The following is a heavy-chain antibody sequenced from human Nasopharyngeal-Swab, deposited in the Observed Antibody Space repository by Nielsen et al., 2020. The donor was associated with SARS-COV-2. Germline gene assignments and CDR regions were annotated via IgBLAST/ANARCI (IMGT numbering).Heavy chain of an antibody. CDR3: ARLHRDNWNQEKFDF. CDR1: GYSFTTYW. CDR2: IYPDDSDA. D-gene: IGHD1-20*01. V-gene: IGHV5-51*01. Sequence: GESLKISCKASGYSFTTYWIGWVRQMPGEGLEWMGNIYPDDSDARYSPSFQGQVTISVDKSISTAYLQWGSLKASDTAMYYCARLHRDNWNQEKFDFWGQGTQVTVSS. J-gene: IGHJ4*02.